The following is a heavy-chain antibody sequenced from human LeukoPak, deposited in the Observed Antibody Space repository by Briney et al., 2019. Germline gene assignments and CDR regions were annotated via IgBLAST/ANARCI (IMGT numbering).Heavy chain of an antibody. Sequence: GGSLRLSCAASGFTFSSYGMSWVRQAPGKGLEWVANIKQDGSEKYYVDSVKGRFTISRDNAKNSLYLQMSSLRAEDTAVYYCARILCGGDCSSDYWGQGTLVTVSS. V-gene: IGHV3-7*01. CDR1: GFTFSSYG. J-gene: IGHJ4*02. CDR2: IKQDGSEK. D-gene: IGHD2-21*02. CDR3: ARILCGGDCSSDY.